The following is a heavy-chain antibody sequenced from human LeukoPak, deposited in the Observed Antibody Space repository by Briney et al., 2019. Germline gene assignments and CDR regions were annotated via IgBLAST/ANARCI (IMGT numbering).Heavy chain of an antibody. V-gene: IGHV4-38-2*02. CDR2: IYHSGST. Sequence: SETLSLTCTVSDDSITMYYWTWIRQPPGKGLEGIGSIYHSGSTYYNPSLKSRVTISVDTSKNQFSLKLSSVTAADKAVYYCARVSGAIVNSYYLDYWGQGTLVTVSS. CDR3: ARVSGAIVNSYYLDY. D-gene: IGHD5-18*01. CDR1: DDSITMYY. J-gene: IGHJ4*02.